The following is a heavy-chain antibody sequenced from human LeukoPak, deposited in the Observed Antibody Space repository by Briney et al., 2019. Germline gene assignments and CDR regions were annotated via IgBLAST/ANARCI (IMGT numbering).Heavy chain of an antibody. V-gene: IGHV4-34*01. D-gene: IGHD2-15*01. CDR1: GGSFSGYY. CDR2: INHSGST. CDR3: ARLTPVRSRWYLSPLFDY. J-gene: IGHJ4*02. Sequence: SETLSLTCAVYGGSFSGYYWSWIRQPPGKGLEWIGEINHSGSTNYNPSLKSRVTISVDTSKNQFSLKLSSVTAADTAVYYCARLTPVRSRWYLSPLFDYWGQGTLVTVS.